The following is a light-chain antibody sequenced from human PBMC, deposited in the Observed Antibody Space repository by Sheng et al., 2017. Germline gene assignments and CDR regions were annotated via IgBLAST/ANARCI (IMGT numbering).Light chain of an antibody. CDR1: QDVGKF. CDR3: QKYNTAPWT. J-gene: IGKJ1*01. CDR2: AVS. Sequence: DIQMTQSPSSLSASIGDTITITCRASQDVGKFLAWYQQKPGKVPNVLIFAVSTLQSGVPSRFSGSGSGTDFTLTISSLQPEDVATYYCQKYNTAPWTFGQGTKVE. V-gene: IGKV1-27*01.